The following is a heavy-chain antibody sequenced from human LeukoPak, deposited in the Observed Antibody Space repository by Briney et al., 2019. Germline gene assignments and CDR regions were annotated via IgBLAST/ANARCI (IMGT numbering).Heavy chain of an antibody. CDR2: ISGDGGST. D-gene: IGHD3-3*01. J-gene: IGHJ4*02. Sequence: GSLRLSCAASGFTFSDYYMSWIRQAPGKGLEWVSLISGDGGSTYYADSVKGRFTISRDNSKNSLYLQMNSLRTEDTALYYCAKDMAYDFWSGPFDYWGQGTLVTVSS. V-gene: IGHV3-43*02. CDR3: AKDMAYDFWSGPFDY. CDR1: GFTFSDYY.